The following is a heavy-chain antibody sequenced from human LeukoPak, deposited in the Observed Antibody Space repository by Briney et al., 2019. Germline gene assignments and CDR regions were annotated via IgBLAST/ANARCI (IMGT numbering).Heavy chain of an antibody. CDR2: ISSSSSYI. CDR1: GFTFSSYS. V-gene: IGHV3-21*01. J-gene: IGHJ4*02. D-gene: IGHD1-14*01. CDR3: ARVGPPPINIFDY. Sequence: KPGGSLRLSCAASGFTFSSYSMNWVRQAPGKGLEWVSSISSSSSYIYYADSVKGRFTISRDNAKNSLYLQMNRLRAEDTAVYYCARVGPPPINIFDYWGQGTLVTVSS.